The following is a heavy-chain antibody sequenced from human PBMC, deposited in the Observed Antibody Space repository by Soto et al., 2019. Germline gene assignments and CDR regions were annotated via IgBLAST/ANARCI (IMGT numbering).Heavy chain of an antibody. Sequence: EVHLLEFGGGLVQPGGSLRLSCAASGFTFSNHAMNWVRQAPGKGLEWVSGITGSGGTTFYADSVKGRFTISRDNSRNTVCLQMNSVRADDTGVYYCAKEYTSTSKGSFDYWGQGALVTVSS. V-gene: IGHV3-23*01. D-gene: IGHD1-26*01. J-gene: IGHJ4*02. CDR2: ITGSGGTT. CDR1: GFTFSNHA. CDR3: AKEYTSTSKGSFDY.